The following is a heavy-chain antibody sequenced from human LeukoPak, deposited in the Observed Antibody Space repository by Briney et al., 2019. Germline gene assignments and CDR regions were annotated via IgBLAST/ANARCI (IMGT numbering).Heavy chain of an antibody. J-gene: IGHJ4*02. CDR3: GRVIAGAIDY. CDR1: GFTFSGHS. D-gene: IGHD6-13*01. CDR2: INLDGSER. Sequence: GGSLRLSCAASGFTFSGHSMTWVRQAPGKGLEWVANINLDGSERFYVDFVKGRFTISRDNADNSMYLQMNSLRADDTAVYYCGRVIAGAIDYWGQGTRVTVSS. V-gene: IGHV3-7*01.